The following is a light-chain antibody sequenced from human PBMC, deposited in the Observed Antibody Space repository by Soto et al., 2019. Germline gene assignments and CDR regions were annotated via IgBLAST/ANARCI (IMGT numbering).Light chain of an antibody. V-gene: IGLV2-14*02. Sequence: QSVLTQPASVSGSPGQSITISCTGTSSDVGSYNLVSWYQQHPGKAPKLMIYEVTIRPSGVSDRFSGSKSGNTASLTVSGLQAEDEADYYCSSYTGGNPSYVFGTGTKLTVL. CDR3: SSYTGGNPSYV. J-gene: IGLJ1*01. CDR2: EVT. CDR1: SSDVGSYNL.